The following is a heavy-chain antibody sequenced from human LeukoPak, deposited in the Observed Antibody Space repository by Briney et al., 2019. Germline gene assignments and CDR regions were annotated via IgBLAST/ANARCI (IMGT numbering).Heavy chain of an antibody. CDR3: ARWGQLLLNYYFDY. CDR2: ISSSSSYI. D-gene: IGHD2-2*01. V-gene: IGHV3-21*01. Sequence: GGSLRLSCAASGFTFSSYSMNWVRQAPGKRLEWVSSISSSSSYIYYADSVKGRFTISRDNAKNSLYLQMNSLRAEDTAVYYCARWGQLLLNYYFDYWGQGTLVTVSS. CDR1: GFTFSSYS. J-gene: IGHJ4*02.